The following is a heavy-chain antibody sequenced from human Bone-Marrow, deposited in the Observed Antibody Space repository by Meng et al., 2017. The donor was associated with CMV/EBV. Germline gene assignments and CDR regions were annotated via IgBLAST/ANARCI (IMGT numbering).Heavy chain of an antibody. D-gene: IGHD5-18*01. J-gene: IGHJ6*02. CDR1: GSTFSSYG. Sequence: LTCAASGSTFSSYGMHWVRQAPGKGLEWVAFIRYDGSNKYYADSVKGRFTISRDNSKNTLYLQMNSLRAEDTAVYYCAKDGGGYSYGRYYYYYGMDVWGQGTTVTVSS. CDR3: AKDGGGYSYGRYYYYYGMDV. V-gene: IGHV3-30*02. CDR2: IRYDGSNK.